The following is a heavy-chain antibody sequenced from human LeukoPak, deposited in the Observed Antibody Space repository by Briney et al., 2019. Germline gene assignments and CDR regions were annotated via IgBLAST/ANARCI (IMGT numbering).Heavy chain of an antibody. Sequence: SETLSLTCAVSGGSISSNSYYWGWIRQPPGKGLEWIGSIYYSGSTYYNPSLKSRVTISVDTSKNQFSLKLSSVTAADTAVYYCARDLSSGWVPRWFDPWGQGTLVTVSS. CDR2: IYYSGST. J-gene: IGHJ5*02. CDR3: ARDLSSGWVPRWFDP. D-gene: IGHD6-19*01. CDR1: GGSISSNSYY. V-gene: IGHV4-39*07.